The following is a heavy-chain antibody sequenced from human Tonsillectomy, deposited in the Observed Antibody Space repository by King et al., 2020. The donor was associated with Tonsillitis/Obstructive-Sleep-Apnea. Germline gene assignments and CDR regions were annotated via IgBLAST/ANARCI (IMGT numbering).Heavy chain of an antibody. D-gene: IGHD3-10*01. J-gene: IGHJ6*03. CDR3: ARVASPRFRELLYQYYYYYMDV. CDR2: ISAYNGNT. CDR1: GYTFTSYG. Sequence: QVQLVESGAEVKKPGASVKVSCKASGYTFTSYGISWVRQAPGQGLEWMGWISAYNGNTNYAQKLQGRVTMTTDTSTSTAYMELRSLRSDDTAVYYCARVASPRFRELLYQYYYYYMDVWGKGTTVTVSS. V-gene: IGHV1-18*01.